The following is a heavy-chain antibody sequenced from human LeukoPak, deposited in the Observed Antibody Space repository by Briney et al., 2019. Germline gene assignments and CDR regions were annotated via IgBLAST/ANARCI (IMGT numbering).Heavy chain of an antibody. V-gene: IGHV5-51*01. CDR3: ARLGSIAAAGVWWFDP. CDR2: IYPGDSDT. J-gene: IGHJ5*02. CDR1: GYSFTSYW. Sequence: GGSLKISCKGSGYSFTSYWIGWVRQMPGKGLEWMGIIYPGDSDTRYSPSFQGQVTIPADKSIGTAYLQWSNLKASDTAMYYCARLGSIAAAGVWWFDPWGQGTLVTVSS. D-gene: IGHD6-13*01.